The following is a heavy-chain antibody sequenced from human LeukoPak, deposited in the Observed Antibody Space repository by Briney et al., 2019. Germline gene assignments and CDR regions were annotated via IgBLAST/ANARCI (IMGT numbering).Heavy chain of an antibody. CDR2: IKQDGSEK. CDR3: ARDPHPNGDGY. D-gene: IGHD5-24*01. CDR1: GFTFYTYW. J-gene: IGHJ4*02. Sequence: GGSLRLSCTASGFTFYTYWMSWVRQAPGRGLEWVANIKQDGSEKFYVDSVKGRFTISRDNAKNLLYLQMNSLRGEDTAVYYCARDPHPNGDGYWGQGTLVTVSS. V-gene: IGHV3-7*03.